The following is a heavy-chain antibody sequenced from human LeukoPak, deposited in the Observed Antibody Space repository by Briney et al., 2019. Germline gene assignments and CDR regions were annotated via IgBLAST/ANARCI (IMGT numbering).Heavy chain of an antibody. Sequence: ASVKVSCKASGYTFTGYYMHWVRQAPGQGLEWMGWINPNSGGTNYAQKFQGRVTMTRDTSISTAYMELSRLRSDDTAVYYCARDKKEPAAGGVFCDYWGQGTLVTVSS. J-gene: IGHJ4*02. CDR3: ARDKKEPAAGGVFCDY. CDR1: GYTFTGYY. D-gene: IGHD2-2*01. V-gene: IGHV1-2*02. CDR2: INPNSGGT.